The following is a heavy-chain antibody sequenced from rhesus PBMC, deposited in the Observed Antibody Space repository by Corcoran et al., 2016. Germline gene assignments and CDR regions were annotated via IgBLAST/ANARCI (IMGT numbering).Heavy chain of an antibody. CDR3: ALGMPFEF. Sequence: QVQLQESGPGLVKPSETLPLTCDVYGASINYNYWSWIRQPPGRGREWIGYIFGGSGSTTYNPSLESRVTISKDTSKNQFSLKLNSVTAADTAVYYCALGMPFEFWGQGALVIVSS. D-gene: IGHD2-2*01. CDR2: IFGGSGST. J-gene: IGHJ1*01. V-gene: IGHV4S7*01. CDR1: GASINYNY.